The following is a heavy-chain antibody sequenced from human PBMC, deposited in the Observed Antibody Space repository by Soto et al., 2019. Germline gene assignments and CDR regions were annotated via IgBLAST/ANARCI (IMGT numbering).Heavy chain of an antibody. CDR2: LGVADNT. D-gene: IGHD3-16*01. J-gene: IGHJ6*02. V-gene: IGHV3-13*01. CDR1: GFNLSAND. Sequence: PGESLSLSCAASGFNLSANDMHWVRHVKGQGLEWVSALGVADNTFESDSVKGRFTISRDNDKNSMYFQMKSLRAGDPAVCFGARGAAFWCCSRYYHYGYDLDVWGHGTTVTVSS. CDR3: ARGAAFWCCSRYYHYGYDLDV.